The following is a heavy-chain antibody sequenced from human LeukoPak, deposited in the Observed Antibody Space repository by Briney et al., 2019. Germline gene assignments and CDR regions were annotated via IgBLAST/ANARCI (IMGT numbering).Heavy chain of an antibody. CDR1: GGSISSGGYY. CDR2: IYYSGST. D-gene: IGHD6-19*01. J-gene: IGHJ4*02. Sequence: ASETLSLTCSVSGGSISSGGYYYTWIRQHPGKGLEYIGYIYYSGSTYYNPSLKSRVAMSVDTSKSQFSLKLSSVTAADTAVYYCARDRSSGWFDYWGQGTLVTVSS. V-gene: IGHV4-31*03. CDR3: ARDRSSGWFDY.